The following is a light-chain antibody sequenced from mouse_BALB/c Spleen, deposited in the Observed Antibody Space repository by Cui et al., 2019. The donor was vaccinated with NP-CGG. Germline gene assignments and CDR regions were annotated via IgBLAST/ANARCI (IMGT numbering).Light chain of an antibody. J-gene: IGLJ1*01. CDR2: GTN. CDR1: TGAVTTSNY. V-gene: IGLV1*01. Sequence: QAVLTQESAPTTSPGETVTLTCRPSTGAVTTSNYANWVQEKPDHLITGLIGGTNNRAPGVPARFSGSLIGDKAALTITGAQTEDEAIYFCALWYSNHWVFGGGTKLTVL. CDR3: ALWYSNHWV.